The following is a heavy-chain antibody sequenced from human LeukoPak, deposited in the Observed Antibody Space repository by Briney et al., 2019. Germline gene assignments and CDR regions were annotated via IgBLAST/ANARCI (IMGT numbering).Heavy chain of an antibody. CDR3: ARDWGGPHSSWTDY. V-gene: IGHV1-2*02. D-gene: IGHD6-13*01. J-gene: IGHJ4*02. Sequence: ASVKVSCKASGGTFSSYAISWVRQAPGQGLEWMGWINPNSGGTNYAQKFQGRVTMTRDTSISTAYMELSRLRSDDTAVYYCARDWGGPHSSWTDYWGQGTLVTVSS. CDR1: GGTFSSYA. CDR2: INPNSGGT.